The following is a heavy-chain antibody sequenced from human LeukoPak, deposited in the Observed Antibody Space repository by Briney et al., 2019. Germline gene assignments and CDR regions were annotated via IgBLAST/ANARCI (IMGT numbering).Heavy chain of an antibody. D-gene: IGHD2-2*01. J-gene: IGHJ5*02. Sequence: ASVKVSCKASGYTFTGYYMHWVRQAPGQGLEWMGWINPNSGGTNYAQKFQGRVTMTRDTSISTAYMELSRLRSDDTAVYYCARKRRGYCSSTSCYDGIWFDPWGQGTLVTVSS. V-gene: IGHV1-2*02. CDR3: ARKRRGYCSSTSCYDGIWFDP. CDR2: INPNSGGT. CDR1: GYTFTGYY.